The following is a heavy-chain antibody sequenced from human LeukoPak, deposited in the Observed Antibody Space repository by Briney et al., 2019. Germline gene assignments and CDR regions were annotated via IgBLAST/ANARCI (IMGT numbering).Heavy chain of an antibody. CDR1: GFTFSSYA. Sequence: PGGSLRLSCAASGFTFSSYAMSWVRQAPGKGLEWVSAISGSGGSTYYADSVKGRFTISRDNAKNSLYLQMNSLRAEDTAVYYCAVFDMTVVDITPWGQGTLVTVSS. V-gene: IGHV3-23*01. CDR3: AVFDMTVVDITP. CDR2: ISGSGGST. J-gene: IGHJ5*02. D-gene: IGHD3-22*01.